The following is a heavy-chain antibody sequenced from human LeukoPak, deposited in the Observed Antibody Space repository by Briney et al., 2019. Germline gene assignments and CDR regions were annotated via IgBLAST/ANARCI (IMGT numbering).Heavy chain of an antibody. Sequence: GGSLTLSCAASGFTFSSDHKTCLRQAPGKGLEWASAISGSGGNTNYADSVKGRFTIARDNSKNTLYQQMTSQRAEDTAVYFCAKYIRGYYYMDVWGKGTTVTVSS. J-gene: IGHJ6*03. V-gene: IGHV3-23*01. CDR1: GFTFSSDH. CDR2: ISGSGGNT. CDR3: AKYIRGYYYMDV. D-gene: IGHD1-1*01.